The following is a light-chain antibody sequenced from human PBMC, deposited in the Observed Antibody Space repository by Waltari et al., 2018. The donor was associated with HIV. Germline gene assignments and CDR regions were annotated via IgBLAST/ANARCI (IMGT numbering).Light chain of an antibody. CDR2: DTS. CDR3: QQYYTYWLT. CDR1: QGISTY. Sequence: IRMTQSPSSFSASVGDRVPITCRASQGISTYLACDQQKPGNAPEVLIYDTSTLQSGVPSRFSGSGSGTDFTLTISRLQSEDFATYFCQQYYTYWLTFGGGTKVDI. V-gene: IGKV1-8*01. J-gene: IGKJ4*02.